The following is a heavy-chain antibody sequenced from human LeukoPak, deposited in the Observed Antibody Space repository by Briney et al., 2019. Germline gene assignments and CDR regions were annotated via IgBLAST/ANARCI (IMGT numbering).Heavy chain of an antibody. CDR3: ARDSYSGSYYPRARAFDI. J-gene: IGHJ3*02. CDR2: TYYRSKWYN. CDR1: GDSVSSNSAA. V-gene: IGHV6-1*01. Sequence: SQTLSLTCAISGDSVSSNSAAWNWIRQSLSRGLEWLGRTYYRSKWYNDYAVSVKSRITINPDTSKNQFSLQLNSVTPEDTAVYYCARDSYSGSYYPRARAFDIWGQGTMVTVSS. D-gene: IGHD1-26*01.